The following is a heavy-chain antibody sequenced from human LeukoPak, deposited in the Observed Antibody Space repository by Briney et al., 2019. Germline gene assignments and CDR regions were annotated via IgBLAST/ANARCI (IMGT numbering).Heavy chain of an antibody. CDR2: INTNTGNP. D-gene: IGHD1-26*01. CDR3: ASRLGGSYVDAFDI. CDR1: GYTFTSYA. V-gene: IGHV7-4-1*02. Sequence: ASVKVSCKASGYTFTSYAMNWVRQAPGQGLEWMGWINTNTGNPTYAQGFTGRFVFSLDTSVSTAYLQISSLKAEDTAVYYCASRLGGSYVDAFDIWGQGTMVTVSS. J-gene: IGHJ3*02.